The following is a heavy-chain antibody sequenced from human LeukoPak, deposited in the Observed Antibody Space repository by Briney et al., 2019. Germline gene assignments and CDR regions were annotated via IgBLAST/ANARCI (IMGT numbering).Heavy chain of an antibody. V-gene: IGHV4-34*01. CDR2: INHSGST. CDR3: ARKLRLDFDL. CDR1: GGSFSGYY. Sequence: SETLSLTCAVYGGSFSGYYWSWIRQPPGKGLEWIGEINHSGSTNYNPSLKSRVTISVDTSKNQFSLKLSSVTAADTAVYYCARKLRLDFDLWGRGTLVTVSS. J-gene: IGHJ2*01. D-gene: IGHD1-1*01.